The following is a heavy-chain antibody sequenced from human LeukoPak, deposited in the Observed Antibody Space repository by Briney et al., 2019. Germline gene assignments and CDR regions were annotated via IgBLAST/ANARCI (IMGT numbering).Heavy chain of an antibody. Sequence: ASVTVSCKASGYTFTSYSISWVRQAPGQGLEWMGWISAYNGNTNYAQKLQGRVTMTTDTSTSTAYMELRSLRSDDTAVYYCARAGYCSGGSCYWDYYYGMDVWGQGTTVTVSS. V-gene: IGHV1-18*01. CDR3: ARAGYCSGGSCYWDYYYGMDV. D-gene: IGHD2-15*01. J-gene: IGHJ6*02. CDR2: ISAYNGNT. CDR1: GYTFTSYS.